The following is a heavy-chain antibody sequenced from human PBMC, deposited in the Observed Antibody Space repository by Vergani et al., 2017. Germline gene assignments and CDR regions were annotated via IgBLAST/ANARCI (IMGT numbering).Heavy chain of an antibody. Sequence: VQLVESGGGVVQPGRSLRLSCAASGFTFSNAWMSWVRQAPGKGLEWVGRIKSKTDGGTTDYAAPVKGRFTISRDDSKNTLYLQMNSLKTEDTAVYYCTTGIVVVPAALRAFDIWGQGTMVTVSS. CDR1: GFTFSNAW. CDR2: IKSKTDGGTT. V-gene: IGHV3-15*01. J-gene: IGHJ3*02. D-gene: IGHD2-2*01. CDR3: TTGIVVVPAALRAFDI.